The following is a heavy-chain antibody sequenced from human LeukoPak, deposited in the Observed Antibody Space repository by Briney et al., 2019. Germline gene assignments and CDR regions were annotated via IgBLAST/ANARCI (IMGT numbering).Heavy chain of an antibody. CDR2: IYYSGST. D-gene: IGHD3-3*01. Sequence: PETLSLTCTVSGGSISSSIYYWGWIRQPPGKGLEWIGSIYYSGSTYYNPSLKSRVTISVDTSKNQFSLKLSSVTAADTAVYYCARGAHYDFWSGYYLDYWGQGTLVTVSS. J-gene: IGHJ4*02. V-gene: IGHV4-39*01. CDR1: GGSISSSIYY. CDR3: ARGAHYDFWSGYYLDY.